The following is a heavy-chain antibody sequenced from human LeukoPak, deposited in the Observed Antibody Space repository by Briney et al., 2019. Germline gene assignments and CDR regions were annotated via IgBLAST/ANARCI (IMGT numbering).Heavy chain of an antibody. CDR1: GYTFTDYA. J-gene: IGHJ4*02. CDR3: ASCNDSSGYFAY. CDR2: VNTNTGNP. D-gene: IGHD3-22*01. V-gene: IGHV7-4-1*02. Sequence: ASVKVSCKPSGYTFTDYAINWVRQAPGQGLEYMGWVNTNTGNPTYAQGFTGRFVFSSDSSVSTAYLQITSLKADDSAIYFCASCNDSSGYFAYWGQGTLVTVSS.